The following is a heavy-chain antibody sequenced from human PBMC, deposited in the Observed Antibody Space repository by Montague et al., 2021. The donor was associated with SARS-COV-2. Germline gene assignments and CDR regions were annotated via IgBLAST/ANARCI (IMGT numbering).Heavy chain of an antibody. V-gene: IGHV4-31*03. Sequence: TLSLTCTVPGGSISSGGYYWSWIRQHPGKGLEWIGYIYYSVSTNYNPSLKSRLTISVDTSKNQFSLKLSSVTAADTAVYYCARGEGVMVYVYGMDVWGQGTTVTVSS. CDR1: GGSISSGGYY. CDR2: IYYSVST. J-gene: IGHJ6*02. CDR3: ARGEGVMVYVYGMDV. D-gene: IGHD2-8*01.